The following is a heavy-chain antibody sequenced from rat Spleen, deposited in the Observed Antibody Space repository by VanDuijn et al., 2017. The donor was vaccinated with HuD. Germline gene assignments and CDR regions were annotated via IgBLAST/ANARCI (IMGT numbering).Heavy chain of an antibody. CDR3: ARSHYGYTDYFDY. V-gene: IGHV5S13*01. J-gene: IGHJ2*01. D-gene: IGHD1-11*01. CDR2: ISSGGGGI. Sequence: EVQLVESGGGLVQPGRSLKLSCSVSGFTFSAYGMAWVRQAPKKGLEWVAYISSGGGGIYYPDSVQGRFTISRDNTKSTLYLQMDSLRSEDTATYYCARSHYGYTDYFDYWGQGVMVPVSA. CDR1: GFTFSAYG.